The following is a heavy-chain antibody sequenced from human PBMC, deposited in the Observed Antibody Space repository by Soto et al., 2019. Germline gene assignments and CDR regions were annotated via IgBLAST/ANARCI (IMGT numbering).Heavy chain of an antibody. Sequence: EVQLVESGGASIYPGGPLNPPVAASGLTLINAGMNWVRQAPGKGLEWVGRIKTNTEGGTTDYAAAVKGRFTVSRDDSKNTLYLQMNSLKTEDTAVYYCTTGSVEGVWGQGTTVTVSS. D-gene: IGHD2-15*01. J-gene: IGHJ6*02. CDR2: IKTNTEGGTT. CDR1: GLTLINAG. V-gene: IGHV3-15*07. CDR3: TTGSVEGV.